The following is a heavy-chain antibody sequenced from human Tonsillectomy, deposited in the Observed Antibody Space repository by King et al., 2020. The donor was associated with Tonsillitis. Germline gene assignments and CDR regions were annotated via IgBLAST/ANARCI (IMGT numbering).Heavy chain of an antibody. CDR1: GYTFTSNY. CDR2: INPGGGST. Sequence: QLVQSGAEVKRPGASVKVSCKASGYTFTSNYVHWVRQAPEQGLEWMGIINPGGGSTNYAQKFQGRVTLTRDTSTSTVYMELSGLRPEDTAVYYCARGGVTANLYYCCGMDVWGQGTTVTVSS. CDR3: ARGGVTANLYYCCGMDV. D-gene: IGHD2-21*02. V-gene: IGHV1-46*01. J-gene: IGHJ6*02.